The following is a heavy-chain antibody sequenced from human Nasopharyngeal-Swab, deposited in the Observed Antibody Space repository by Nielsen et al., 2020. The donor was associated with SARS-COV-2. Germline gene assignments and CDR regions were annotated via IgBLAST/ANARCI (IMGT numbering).Heavy chain of an antibody. D-gene: IGHD2-2*01. Sequence: GGSLRLSCAASGFTFSNYAINWDRQAPGKGLKYVSAISSNGGSTYYVDSVKGRFTISRDNSKNTLYLQMGSLRAEDMAEYYCAKDKLSILGNCSSTVLRGYWGQGTLVTVSS. CDR2: ISSNGGST. CDR3: AKDKLSILGNCSSTVLRGY. CDR1: GFTFSNYA. J-gene: IGHJ4*02. V-gene: IGHV3-64*02.